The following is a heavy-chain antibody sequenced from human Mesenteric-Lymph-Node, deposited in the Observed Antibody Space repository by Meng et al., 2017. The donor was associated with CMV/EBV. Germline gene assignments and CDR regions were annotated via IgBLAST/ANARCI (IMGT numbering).Heavy chain of an antibody. CDR1: GYSISSGYY. CDR3: ARDSPFTIFGMNWFDP. D-gene: IGHD3-3*01. CDR2: IYHSGST. Sequence: SETLSLTCTVSGYSISSGYYWGWIRQPPGKGLEWIGSIYHSGSTYYNPSLKSRVTISVDTSKNQFSLKLSSVTAADTAVYYCARDSPFTIFGMNWFDPWGQGTLVTVSS. J-gene: IGHJ5*02. V-gene: IGHV4-38-2*02.